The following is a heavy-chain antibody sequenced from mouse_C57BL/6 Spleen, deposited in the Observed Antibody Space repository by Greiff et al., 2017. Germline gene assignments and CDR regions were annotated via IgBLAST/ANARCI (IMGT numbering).Heavy chain of an antibody. J-gene: IGHJ1*03. D-gene: IGHD1-1*01. CDR3: ARESSYWYFDV. CDR2: INPNYGTT. CDR1: GYSFTDYN. V-gene: IGHV1-39*01. Sequence: VQLQQSGPALVKPGASVKISCQASGYSFTDYNMNWVKQSNGKCLEWIGVINPNYGTTSYNQKFKGKATLTVDQSSSTAYMQLNCLTSEDSAVYYCARESSYWYFDVWGTGTTVTVSS.